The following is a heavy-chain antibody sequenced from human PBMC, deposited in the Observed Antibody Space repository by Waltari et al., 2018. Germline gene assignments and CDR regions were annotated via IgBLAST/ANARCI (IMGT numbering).Heavy chain of an antibody. CDR2: INHSGST. J-gene: IGHJ4*02. CDR3: ARARGNWNGRYFDY. CDR1: GGSFSGYY. Sequence: QVQLQQWGAGLLKPSETLSLTCAVYGGSFSGYYWSWIRQPPGKGLEWIGEINHSGSTNYHPSLKSRVTISVDTSKNQFSLKLSSVTAADTAVYYCARARGNWNGRYFDYWGQGTLVTVSS. D-gene: IGHD1-20*01. V-gene: IGHV4-34*01.